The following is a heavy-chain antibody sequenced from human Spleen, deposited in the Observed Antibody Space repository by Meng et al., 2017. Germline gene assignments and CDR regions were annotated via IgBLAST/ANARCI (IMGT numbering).Heavy chain of an antibody. CDR3: SGHIDY. D-gene: IGHD5-12*01. CDR2: IKSKPDGETI. J-gene: IGHJ4*02. Sequence: ESLKISGAASGFRFTDYTMNWVRQAPGKGLEWGGRIKSKPDGETIDHAAPVKGRFTISRDDSKNTVYLQMNSLKSEDNAVYYCSGHIDYWGQGTLVTVSS. CDR1: GFRFTDYT. V-gene: IGHV3-15*01.